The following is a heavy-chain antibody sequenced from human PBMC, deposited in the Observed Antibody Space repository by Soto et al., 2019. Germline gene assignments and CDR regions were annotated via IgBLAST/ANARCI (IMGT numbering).Heavy chain of an antibody. CDR3: AKYRRYSYGPGLDY. D-gene: IGHD5-12*01. Sequence: EVQLLESGGGLVQPGGSLRVSCAASGFTFSSYAMSWVRQAPGKGLEWVSAISGSGGTTYYADSVKGRFTISRDNSKNTLYLQMRGLRADDTAVYYCAKYRRYSYGPGLDYWGQGTLVTVSS. V-gene: IGHV3-23*01. CDR2: ISGSGGTT. CDR1: GFTFSSYA. J-gene: IGHJ4*02.